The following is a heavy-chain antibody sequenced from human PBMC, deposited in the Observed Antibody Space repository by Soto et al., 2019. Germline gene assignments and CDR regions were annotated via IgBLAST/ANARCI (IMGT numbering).Heavy chain of an antibody. J-gene: IGHJ5*02. CDR1: XXXFTSYX. V-gene: IGHV1-8*01. CDR2: MNPNSGNT. Sequence: QVQLVQSGAEVKKPGASVKVSCXXXXXXFTSYXINWVRQATGQGLEWMGWMNPNSGNTAYAQKFLGRVTMTRNTSISTAYXXLXXXXXXXXXXXXXARXXTRGFDPWGQGTLVTVSS. CDR3: ARXXTRGFDP.